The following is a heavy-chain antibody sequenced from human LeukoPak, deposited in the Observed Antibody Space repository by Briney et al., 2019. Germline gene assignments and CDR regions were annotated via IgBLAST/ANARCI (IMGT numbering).Heavy chain of an antibody. CDR2: ISDSGGRT. D-gene: IGHD3-22*01. Sequence: GGSLRLSCAVSGITLSNYGMSWVRQAPGKGLEWVAGISDSGGRTNYAGSVKGRFTISRDNPKNTLYLQMNSLRAEDTAVYFCAKRGVVIRVILVGFHKEAYYFDSWAREPWSPSPQ. CDR1: GITLSNYG. V-gene: IGHV3-23*01. CDR3: AKRGVVIRVILVGFHKEAYYFDS. J-gene: IGHJ4*02.